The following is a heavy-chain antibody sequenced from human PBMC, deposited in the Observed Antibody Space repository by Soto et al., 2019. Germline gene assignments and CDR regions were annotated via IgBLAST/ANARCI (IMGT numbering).Heavy chain of an antibody. Sequence: PSETLSLTCAVYGGSFSGYYWSWIRQPPGKGLEWIGEINHSGSTNYNPSPKSRVTISVDTSKNQFSLKLSSVTAADTAVYYCARSGGFMASDYWGQGTLVTVSS. V-gene: IGHV4-34*01. CDR2: INHSGST. J-gene: IGHJ4*02. CDR3: ARSGGFMASDY. CDR1: GGSFSGYY. D-gene: IGHD3-16*01.